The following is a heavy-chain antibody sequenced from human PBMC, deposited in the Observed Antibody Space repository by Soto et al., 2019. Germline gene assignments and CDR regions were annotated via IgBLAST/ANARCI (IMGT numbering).Heavy chain of an antibody. Sequence: SLRLSCAASGFTFSSYGIHWVVQAPGKGLEWVAVISYDGSNKCYADSVKGRLTISRDNSKNTLYLQMNRLRAEDTAVYYCAKGLRYLTWFDPWGQGTLVTVSS. CDR3: AKGLRYLTWFDP. CDR2: ISYDGSNK. V-gene: IGHV3-30*18. J-gene: IGHJ5*02. D-gene: IGHD1-20*01. CDR1: GFTFSSYG.